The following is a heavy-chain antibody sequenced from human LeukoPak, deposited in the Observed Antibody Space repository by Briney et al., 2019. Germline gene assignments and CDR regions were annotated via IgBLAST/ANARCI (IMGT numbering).Heavy chain of an antibody. D-gene: IGHD3-3*01. CDR3: ARTDFWSGYSNDY. CDR1: GGSISSHY. V-gene: IGHV4-59*11. J-gene: IGHJ4*02. CDR2: IYYSRST. Sequence: PSVTLSLTCTVSGGSISSHYWSWIRQPPGKGLEWIGYIYYSRSTNYNPSLKSRVTISVDTSKNQFSLKLSSVTAADTAVYYCARTDFWSGYSNDYWGQGTLVTVSS.